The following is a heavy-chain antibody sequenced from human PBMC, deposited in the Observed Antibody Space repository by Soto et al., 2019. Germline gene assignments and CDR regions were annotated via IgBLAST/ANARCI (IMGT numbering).Heavy chain of an antibody. CDR1: GFTFSSYG. J-gene: IGHJ4*02. D-gene: IGHD3-22*01. Sequence: QVQLVESGGGVVQPGRSLRLSCAASGFTFSSYGMHWVRQAPGKGLEWVAVIWYDGSNKYYPDSVKGRFTISRDNSKNTLYLQMNSLRAEDTAVYYCARVRYYDSEYFDYWGQGTLVTVSS. CDR2: IWYDGSNK. V-gene: IGHV3-33*01. CDR3: ARVRYYDSEYFDY.